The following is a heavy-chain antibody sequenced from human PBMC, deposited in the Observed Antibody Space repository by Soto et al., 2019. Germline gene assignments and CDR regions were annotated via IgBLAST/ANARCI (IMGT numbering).Heavy chain of an antibody. J-gene: IGHJ6*02. D-gene: IGHD3-22*01. CDR3: ARDRYYYDSTTHYYGMDV. CDR2: ISAYNGNT. CDR1: GYTFTSYG. V-gene: IGHV1-18*01. Sequence: ASVKVSCKASGYTFTSYGISWVRQAPGQGXEWMGWISAYNGNTNYAQKLQGRVTMTTDTSTSTAYMELRSLRSDDTAVYYCARDRYYYDSTTHYYGMDVWGQGTTVTVSS.